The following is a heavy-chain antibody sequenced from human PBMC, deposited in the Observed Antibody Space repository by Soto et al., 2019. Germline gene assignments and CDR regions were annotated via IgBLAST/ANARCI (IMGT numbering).Heavy chain of an antibody. CDR3: EVYGDYEFAFDI. D-gene: IGHD4-17*01. V-gene: IGHV3-21*01. CDR1: GFTFSSYX. CDR2: ISSSSSYI. Sequence: GGSLRLSCAASGFTFSSYXMNXVRQAPGKGLEWVSAISSSSSYIYYADSVKGRFTISRDNAKNSLYLQMNSLRAEDTAVYYCEVYGDYEFAFDIWGQGTMVTVSS. J-gene: IGHJ3*02.